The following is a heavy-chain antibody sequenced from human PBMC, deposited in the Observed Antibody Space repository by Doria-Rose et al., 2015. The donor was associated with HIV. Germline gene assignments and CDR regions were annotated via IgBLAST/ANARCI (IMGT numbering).Heavy chain of an antibody. J-gene: IGHJ4*02. CDR1: GVSLSSPGMG. V-gene: IGHV2-26*01. Sequence: QVTLKESGPVLVKPTETLTLTCTVSGVSLSSPGMGVSWIRQPPGKALEWFANIFSDDDRSYKTSLQSRLTISRGTSKSQVVLTMTDMDPVDTATYYCARIKSSRWYHKYYFDFWGQGTLVIVSA. CDR2: IFSDDDR. CDR3: ARIKSSRWYHKYYFDF. D-gene: IGHD6-13*01.